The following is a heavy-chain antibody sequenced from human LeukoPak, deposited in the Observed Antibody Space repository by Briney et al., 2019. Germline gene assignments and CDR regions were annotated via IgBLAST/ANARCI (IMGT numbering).Heavy chain of an antibody. CDR3: ARDSGRWLQLSPAGFDY. CDR2: IYTSGST. D-gene: IGHD5-24*01. J-gene: IGHJ4*02. V-gene: IGHV4-4*07. Sequence: PSETLSLTCTVSGGSISSYYWSWIRQPAGKGLEWIGRIYTSGSTNYNPSLMSRVTMSVDTSKNQFSLKLSSVTAADTAVYYCARDSGRWLQLSPAGFDYWGQGTLVTVSS. CDR1: GGSISSYY.